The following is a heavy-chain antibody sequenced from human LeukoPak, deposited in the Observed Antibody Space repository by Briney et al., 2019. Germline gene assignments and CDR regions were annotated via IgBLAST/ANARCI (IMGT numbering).Heavy chain of an antibody. V-gene: IGHV1-69*04. D-gene: IGHD1-26*01. CDR3: ARDREYVGVRYFDY. CDR1: GGTFSSYA. Sequence: ASVKVSCKASGGTFSSYAISWVRQAPGQGLEWMGRIIPILGIANYAQKFQGRVTIPADKSTSTGYMELSSLRSEDTAVYYCARDREYVGVRYFDYWGQGTLVTVSS. J-gene: IGHJ4*02. CDR2: IIPILGIA.